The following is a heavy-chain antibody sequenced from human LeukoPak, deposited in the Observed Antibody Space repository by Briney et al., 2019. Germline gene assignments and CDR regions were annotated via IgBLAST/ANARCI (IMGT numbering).Heavy chain of an antibody. J-gene: IGHJ4*02. CDR2: SNSDGKIT. V-gene: IGHV3-74*01. CDR3: ARDHHDFWSGYPNY. D-gene: IGHD3-3*01. CDR1: GFTLGRYW. Sequence: GGSLRLSCAASGFTLGRYWMHWFRQAPGTGLVWVARSNSDGKITDYADSVRGRFTTSRDNTKNTVYLQMSSLKAEDTGVYYCARDHHDFWSGYPNYWGQGTLVIVSS.